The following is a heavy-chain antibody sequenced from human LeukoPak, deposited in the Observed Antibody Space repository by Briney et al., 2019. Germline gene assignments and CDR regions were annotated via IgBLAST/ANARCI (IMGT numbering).Heavy chain of an antibody. D-gene: IGHD6-19*01. Sequence: SETLSLTCAVYGGSFSGYYWSWIRQPPGKGLEWIGEINHSGSTNYNPSPKSRVTISVDTSKNQFSLKLSSVTAADTALYYCARSGSGWYGDYNWFDPWGQGTLVTVSS. CDR3: ARSGSGWYGDYNWFDP. V-gene: IGHV4-34*01. CDR2: INHSGST. CDR1: GGSFSGYY. J-gene: IGHJ5*02.